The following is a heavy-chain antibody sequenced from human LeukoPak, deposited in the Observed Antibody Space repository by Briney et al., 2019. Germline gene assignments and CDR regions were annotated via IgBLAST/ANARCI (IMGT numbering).Heavy chain of an antibody. V-gene: IGHV4-30-2*01. J-gene: IGHJ3*02. Sequence: PSQTLSLTCAVSGGSISSGGYSWSWIRRPPGKGLEWIGYIYHSGSTYYNPSLKSRVTISVDRSKNQFSLKLSSVTAADTAVYYCARGAPDAGGSHFMGPGAFDIWGQGTMVTVSS. CDR1: GGSISSGGYS. CDR3: ARGAPDAGGSHFMGPGAFDI. D-gene: IGHD1-26*01. CDR2: IYHSGST.